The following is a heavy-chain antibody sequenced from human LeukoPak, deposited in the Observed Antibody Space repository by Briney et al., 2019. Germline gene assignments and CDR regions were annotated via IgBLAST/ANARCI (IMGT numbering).Heavy chain of an antibody. CDR1: GFTFSNYW. CDR3: AKDLHYGDCAFDI. J-gene: IGHJ3*02. CDR2: IKQDGSQK. Sequence: GGSLRLSCAASGFTFSNYWVTWIRQAPGKGLEWVANIKQDGSQKFYVDSVKGRFTISRDNAKNSLYLQMNSLRAEDTAVYYCAKDLHYGDCAFDIWGQGTMVTVSS. D-gene: IGHD4-17*01. V-gene: IGHV3-7*01.